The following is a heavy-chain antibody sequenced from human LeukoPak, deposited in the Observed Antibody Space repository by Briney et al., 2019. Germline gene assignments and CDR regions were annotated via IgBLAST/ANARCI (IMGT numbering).Heavy chain of an antibody. V-gene: IGHV3-21*01. CDR3: ARDGGDYDRMDV. CDR2: ISSSSSYI. Sequence: GGSLRLSCAASGFTFSSYSMNWVRQAPGKGLEWVSSISSSSSYIYYADSVKGRFTISRDNAKNSLYLKMNSLRAEDTAVYYCARDGGDYDRMDVLGQGTTVTVSS. CDR1: GFTFSSYS. J-gene: IGHJ6*02.